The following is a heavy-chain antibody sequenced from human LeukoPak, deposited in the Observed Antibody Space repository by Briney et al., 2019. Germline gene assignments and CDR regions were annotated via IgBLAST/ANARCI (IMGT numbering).Heavy chain of an antibody. Sequence: GGSLRLSCAASGFTFSSYEMNWVRRAPGKGLEWVSYISSSGSTIYYADSVKGRFTISRDNAKNSLYLHMNSLRAEDTAVYYCAELGITMIGGVWGKGTTVTISS. V-gene: IGHV3-48*03. CDR3: AELGITMIGGV. D-gene: IGHD3-10*02. CDR1: GFTFSSYE. J-gene: IGHJ6*04. CDR2: ISSSGSTI.